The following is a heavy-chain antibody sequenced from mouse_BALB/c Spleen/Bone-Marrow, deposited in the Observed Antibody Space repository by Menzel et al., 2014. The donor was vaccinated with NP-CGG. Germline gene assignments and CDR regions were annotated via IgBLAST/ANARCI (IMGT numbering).Heavy chain of an antibody. Sequence: EVKVVESGGDLVKPGVSLKLSCAASGFTFSDYYMYWVRQTPEKRLEWVATISDGGSYTYYPDSVKGRFTISRDDAKNNLYLHMSSLKSEDTAMYYCARDGDYKSAWFAYWGQGTLVTVSA. J-gene: IGHJ3*01. CDR3: ARDGDYKSAWFAY. CDR1: GFTFSDYY. V-gene: IGHV5-4*02. D-gene: IGHD2-13*01. CDR2: ISDGGSYT.